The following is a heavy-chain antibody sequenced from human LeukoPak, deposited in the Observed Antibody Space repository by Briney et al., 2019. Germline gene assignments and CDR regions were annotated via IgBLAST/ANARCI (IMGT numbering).Heavy chain of an antibody. Sequence: SETLSLTCTVSGGSISSYYWSWIRQPAGKGLEWIGRIYTSGSTNYNPSLRSRVTMSVDTSKNQFSLKLSSVTAADTAVYYCARVRNYVWGSYRYKSFDYWGQGTLVTVSS. V-gene: IGHV4-4*07. CDR1: GGSISSYY. CDR3: ARVRNYVWGSYRYKSFDY. J-gene: IGHJ4*02. CDR2: IYTSGST. D-gene: IGHD3-16*02.